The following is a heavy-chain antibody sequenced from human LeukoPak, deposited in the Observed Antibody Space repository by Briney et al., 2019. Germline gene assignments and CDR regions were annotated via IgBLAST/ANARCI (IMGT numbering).Heavy chain of an antibody. CDR3: ARDSTPTYYSGTYYFEY. Sequence: ASVEVSCKASGYTFASYYMHWVRQAPGQGLEWMGIINPSGGSTNYAQKFQGRVTMTRDTSTSTVYMELSSLRSEDTAVYYCARDSTPTYYSGTYYFEYWGQGTLVTVSS. D-gene: IGHD1-26*01. CDR2: INPSGGST. CDR1: GYTFASYY. V-gene: IGHV1-46*01. J-gene: IGHJ4*02.